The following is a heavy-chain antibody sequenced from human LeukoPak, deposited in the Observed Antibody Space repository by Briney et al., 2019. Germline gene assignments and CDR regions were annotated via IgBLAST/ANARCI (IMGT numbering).Heavy chain of an antibody. J-gene: IGHJ5*02. Sequence: SETLSLTCTVSGGSISSSTYHWGWIRQPPGKGLEWIGSIYYSGSTYNNASLQSRVTISQDTSKNQFSLKLSSVTAADTAVYYCARWYSNKGWFDPWGQGTLVTVPS. CDR1: GGSISSSTYH. D-gene: IGHD6-13*01. CDR2: IYYSGST. CDR3: ARWYSNKGWFDP. V-gene: IGHV4-39*07.